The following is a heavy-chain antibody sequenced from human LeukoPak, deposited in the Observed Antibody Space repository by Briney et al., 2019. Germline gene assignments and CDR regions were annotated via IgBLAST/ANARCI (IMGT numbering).Heavy chain of an antibody. CDR2: IIPILGIA. V-gene: IGHV1-69*04. Sequence: SVKVSCKASGGTFSSYTISWVRQAPGPGLEWMGRIIPILGIANYAQKFQGRVTITADKSTSTAYVELSSLRSEDTAVYYCARENYGDYDYWGQGTLVTVSS. D-gene: IGHD4-17*01. CDR3: ARENYGDYDY. J-gene: IGHJ4*02. CDR1: GGTFSSYT.